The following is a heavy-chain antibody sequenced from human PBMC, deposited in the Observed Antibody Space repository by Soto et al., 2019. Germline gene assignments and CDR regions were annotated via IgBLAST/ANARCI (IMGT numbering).Heavy chain of an antibody. CDR2: VSASGSDT. D-gene: IGHD6-13*01. V-gene: IGHV3-23*01. CDR3: AKERVAAAGLNYYYYGMDV. J-gene: IGHJ6*02. CDR1: GVTFNSFA. Sequence: GGSLRLSCAASGVTFNSFAMSWIRQAPGKGLEWVSAVSASGSDTNYADSVKGRFTISRDNSKNTLYLQMNSLRAEDTAVYYCAKERVAAAGLNYYYYGMDVWGQGTTVTVSS.